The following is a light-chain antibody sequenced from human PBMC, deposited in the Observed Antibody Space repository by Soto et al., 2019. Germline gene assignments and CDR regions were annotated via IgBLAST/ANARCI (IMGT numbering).Light chain of an antibody. CDR2: GAS. J-gene: IGKJ1*01. CDR1: QSVSSNY. V-gene: IGKV3-20*01. Sequence: EIVLTQSPGTLSLSPGERATLSCRAIQSVSSNYLAWYQQKPGQAPRLPIYGASSRATGIPDRFSGSGSGTEFTLTINSLQSEDFAFYYCHQYNNWPPWTFGQGTKVDIK. CDR3: HQYNNWPPWT.